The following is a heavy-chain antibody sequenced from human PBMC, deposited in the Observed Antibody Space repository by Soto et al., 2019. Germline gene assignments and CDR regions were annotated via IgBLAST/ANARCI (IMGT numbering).Heavy chain of an antibody. Sequence: GGSLRLSCAASGFTFSSYSMNWVRQAPGKGLEWVSSISSSSSYIYYADSVKGRFTISRDNAKNSLYLQMNSLRAEDTAVYYCARDWAPDIVVVPAAIPMYWGQGTLVTVSS. CDR2: ISSSSSYI. CDR3: ARDWAPDIVVVPAAIPMY. CDR1: GFTFSSYS. J-gene: IGHJ4*02. D-gene: IGHD2-2*01. V-gene: IGHV3-21*01.